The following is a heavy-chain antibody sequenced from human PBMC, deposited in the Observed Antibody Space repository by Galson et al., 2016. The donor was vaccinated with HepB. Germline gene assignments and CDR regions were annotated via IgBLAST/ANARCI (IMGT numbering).Heavy chain of an antibody. CDR2: ISTRRTT. D-gene: IGHD1-1*01. J-gene: IGHJ4*02. CDR1: GFVFSNFG. CDR3: AKERLIRRIFDH. Sequence: SLRLSCAASGFVFSNFGLSWVRQAPGKGLEWVASISTRRTTYYSDSVQGWFTISRDNSNNTLYLKMNGLRAEDTAVYYCAKERLIRRIFDHWGQGTLLTVSS. V-gene: IGHV3-23*01.